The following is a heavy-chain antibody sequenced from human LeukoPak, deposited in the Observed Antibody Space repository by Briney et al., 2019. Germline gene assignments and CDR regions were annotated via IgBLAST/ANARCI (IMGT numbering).Heavy chain of an antibody. Sequence: PGGSLRLSCVASGFTLSSYEMNWVRQAPGKGLEWVSSISSSDSTRTYADSVKGRFTISRDNAKNSLYLEMNSLRAEDTAVYYCAREIVSAVAGNFDYWGQGTLVTVSS. CDR3: AREIVSAVAGNFDY. J-gene: IGHJ4*02. CDR1: GFTLSSYE. CDR2: ISSSDSTR. V-gene: IGHV3-48*03. D-gene: IGHD6-19*01.